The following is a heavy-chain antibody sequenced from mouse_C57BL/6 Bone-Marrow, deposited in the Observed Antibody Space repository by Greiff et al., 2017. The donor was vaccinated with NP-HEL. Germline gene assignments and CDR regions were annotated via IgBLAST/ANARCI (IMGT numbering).Heavy chain of an antibody. CDR1: GYSITSGYD. J-gene: IGHJ3*01. CDR2: ISYSGST. D-gene: IGHD4-1*01. V-gene: IGHV3-1*01. CDR3: ARAHNWDWFAY. Sequence: EVKVVESGPGMVKPSQSLSLTCTVTGYSITSGYDWHWIRHFPGNKLEWMGYISYSGSTNYNPSLKSRISITHDTSKNHFFLKLNSVTTEDTATYYCARAHNWDWFAYWGQGTLVTVSA.